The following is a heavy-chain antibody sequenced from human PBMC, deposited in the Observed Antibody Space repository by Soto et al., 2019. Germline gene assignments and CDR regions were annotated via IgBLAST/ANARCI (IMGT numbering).Heavy chain of an antibody. CDR1: GYTFTSYA. J-gene: IGHJ5*02. D-gene: IGHD2-2*02. CDR3: ARARGVLPAAISYWLVP. V-gene: IGHV1-3*01. Sequence: ASVKVSCKASGYTFTSYAMHWVRQAPGQRLEWMGWINAGSGNTKYSQKFQGRVTITRDTSASTAYMELSSLRSEDTAVYYCARARGVLPAAISYWLVPWGQVTLVTVYS. CDR2: INAGSGNT.